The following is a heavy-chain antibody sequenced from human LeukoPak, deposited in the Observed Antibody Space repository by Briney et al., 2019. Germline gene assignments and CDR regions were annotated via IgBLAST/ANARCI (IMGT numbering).Heavy chain of an antibody. Sequence: GGSLRLSCAASGFTFDDYGMSWVRQAPGKGLEWVSGINWHGGSTGYADSVKGRFTISRDNAKNSLYLQMNSLRAEDTALYYCSRCHTGLTFFYDSSGYYLDYWAQGTLVTVPS. J-gene: IGHJ4*02. CDR2: INWHGGST. CDR1: GFTFDDYG. CDR3: SRCHTGLTFFYDSSGYYLDY. D-gene: IGHD3-22*01. V-gene: IGHV3-20*04.